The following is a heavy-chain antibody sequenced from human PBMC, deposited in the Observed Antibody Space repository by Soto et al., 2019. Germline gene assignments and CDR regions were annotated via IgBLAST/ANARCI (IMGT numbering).Heavy chain of an antibody. J-gene: IGHJ3*01. D-gene: IGHD1-7*01. CDR2: IYSGGNT. V-gene: IGHV3-53*02. Sequence: EVQLVETGGGLIHPGGSLRLSCAASGCTVSSNYMSWVRQAPGQGLEWDSVIYSGGNTYYADSVKGRFTISRDTSKTTLYLQMNSLIAVDSAVYYCARGTLPRGGGAFDFWGQGTMVSVSS. CDR1: GCTVSSNY. CDR3: ARGTLPRGGGAFDF.